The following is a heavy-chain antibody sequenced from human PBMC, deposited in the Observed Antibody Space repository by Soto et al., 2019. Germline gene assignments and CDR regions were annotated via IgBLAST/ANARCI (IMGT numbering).Heavy chain of an antibody. V-gene: IGHV1-3*01. J-gene: IGHJ5*02. Sequence: GASVKVSCKASGYTFTSYAMHWVRQAPGQRLEWMGWVNAGNGNTKYSQKFQGRVTITRDTSASTAYMELSSLRSEDTAVYYCARGYDFWSGPQDPWGQGTLVTVSS. D-gene: IGHD3-3*01. CDR3: ARGYDFWSGPQDP. CDR2: VNAGNGNT. CDR1: GYTFTSYA.